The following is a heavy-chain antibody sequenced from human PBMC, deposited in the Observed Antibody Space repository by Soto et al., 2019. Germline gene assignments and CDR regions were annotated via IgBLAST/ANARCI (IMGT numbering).Heavy chain of an antibody. Sequence: PGGSLRLSXAASGFTFSSYSMNWVRQAPGKGLEWVSSISSSSSYIYYADSVKGRFTISRDNAKNSLYLQMNSLRAEDTAVYYCARHGVRGLYSSSWYRWFDPWGQGTLVTVSS. J-gene: IGHJ5*02. CDR3: ARHGVRGLYSSSWYRWFDP. D-gene: IGHD6-13*01. V-gene: IGHV3-21*01. CDR2: ISSSSSYI. CDR1: GFTFSSYS.